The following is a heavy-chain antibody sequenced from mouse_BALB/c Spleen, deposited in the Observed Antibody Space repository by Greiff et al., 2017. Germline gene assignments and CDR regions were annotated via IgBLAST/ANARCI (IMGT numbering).Heavy chain of an antibody. Sequence: VQLQQSGPGLVKPSQSLSLTCTVTGYSITSDYAWNWIRQFPGNKLEWMGYISYSGSTSYNPSLKSRISITRDTSKNQFFLQLNSVTTEDTATYYCARVTTVVAPYYAMDYWGQGTSVTVSS. V-gene: IGHV3-2*02. J-gene: IGHJ4*01. CDR2: ISYSGST. CDR1: GYSITSDYA. CDR3: ARVTTVVAPYYAMDY. D-gene: IGHD1-1*01.